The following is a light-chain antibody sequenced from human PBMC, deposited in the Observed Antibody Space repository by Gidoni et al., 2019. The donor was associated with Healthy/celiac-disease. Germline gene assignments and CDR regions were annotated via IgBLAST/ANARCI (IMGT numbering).Light chain of an antibody. J-gene: IGKJ2*04. CDR2: LGS. Sequence: DLVMTQSPLSLPVTPGEPASIACRSSQSLLHSNGYNDLDWSLQKPGKSQQLLIYLGSNRASGSPDRCIGSGAGADFTLKISRVEAEDVGVYYCMQALQTTRCSFGQGTKLEIK. V-gene: IGKV2-28*01. CDR1: QSLLHSNGYND. CDR3: MQALQTTRCS.